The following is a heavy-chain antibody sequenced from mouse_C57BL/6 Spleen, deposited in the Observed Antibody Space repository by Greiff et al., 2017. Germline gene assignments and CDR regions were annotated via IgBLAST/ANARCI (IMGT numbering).Heavy chain of an antibody. V-gene: IGHV3-6*01. CDR3: ARGNWDTYYAMDY. CDR1: GYSITSGYY. Sequence: VQLQQSGPGLVKPSQSLSLTCSVTGYSITSGYYWYWIRQFPGNKLEWMGYISYDGSNNYNPTLKSRITITRDTSKNQFYLKLNTVTTEDTATYYCARGNWDTYYAMDYWGQGTSVTVSS. D-gene: IGHD4-1*02. CDR2: ISYDGSN. J-gene: IGHJ4*01.